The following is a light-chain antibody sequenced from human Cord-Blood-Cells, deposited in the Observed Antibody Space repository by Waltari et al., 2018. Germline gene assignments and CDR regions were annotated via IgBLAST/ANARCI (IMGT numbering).Light chain of an antibody. CDR2: DVS. CDR1: SSDVCGYNY. V-gene: IGLV2-14*01. J-gene: IGLJ1*01. Sequence: QSSLNQPASVSGSPGQSITIYCTGTSSDVCGYNYVSWYQQQPGQAPKRMFYDVSNRPSVVSKRFSGSKYDKTASLTISGLQAEDEADYYCSSYTSSPNYVFGTGTKVTVL. CDR3: SSYTSSPNYV.